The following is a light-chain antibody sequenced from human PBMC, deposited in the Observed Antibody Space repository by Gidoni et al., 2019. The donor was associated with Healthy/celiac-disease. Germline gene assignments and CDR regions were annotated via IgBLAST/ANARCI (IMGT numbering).Light chain of an antibody. Sequence: QSVLTQPPSVSGAPGPRVTISCTGRSSNIGAGYDVNWYQQLPGTAPKLLIYGNSNRPSGVPDRFSGSKSGTSASLAITGLQAEDEADYYCQSYDSSLSAILAVVFGGGTKLTVL. CDR2: GNS. V-gene: IGLV1-40*01. J-gene: IGLJ2*01. CDR3: QSYDSSLSAILAVV. CDR1: SSNIGAGYD.